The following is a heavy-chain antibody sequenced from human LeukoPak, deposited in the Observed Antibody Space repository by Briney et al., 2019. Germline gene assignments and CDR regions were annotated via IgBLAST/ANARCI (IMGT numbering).Heavy chain of an antibody. CDR1: GYTFTSYD. CDR3: ARNYLGFSY. V-gene: IGHV1-8*01. Sequence: ASVKVSCKASGYTFTSYDINWVRQAPGQGLGWMGWMNPNSGNTGYAQRFQGRVTMTRDTSISTAYMELSSLRSEDTAVYYCARNYLGFSYWGQGALVTVSS. CDR2: MNPNSGNT. D-gene: IGHD7-27*01. J-gene: IGHJ4*02.